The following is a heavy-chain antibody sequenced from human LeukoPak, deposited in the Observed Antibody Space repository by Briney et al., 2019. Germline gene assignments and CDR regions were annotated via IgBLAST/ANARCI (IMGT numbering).Heavy chain of an antibody. CDR2: IKQDGSEK. Sequence: GGSLRLSCGPWGYIFRLYWMNWVRQAPGKGLEWVANIKQDGSEKYYVDSVRGRFTISRDNAKNSLYLQMYSLRAEDTDVYYCGRGLELITFVGSIENWNWFDSWGQGTLVTVSS. CDR3: GRGLELITFVGSIENWNWFDS. J-gene: IGHJ5*01. V-gene: IGHV3-7*05. D-gene: IGHD3-16*02. CDR1: GYIFRLYW.